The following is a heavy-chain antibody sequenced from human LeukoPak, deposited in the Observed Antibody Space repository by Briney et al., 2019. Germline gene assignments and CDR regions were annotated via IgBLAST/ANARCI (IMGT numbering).Heavy chain of an antibody. CDR2: IRYDGSNK. CDR3: ARRTPSAYYYDSSGYLDS. Sequence: PGGSLRLSCAASGFTFSSYGMHWVRQAPGKGLEWVAFIRYDGSNKYYADSVKGRFTISRDNSKNTLYLQMNSLRAEDTAVYYCARRTPSAYYYDSSGYLDSWGQGTLVTVSS. V-gene: IGHV3-30*02. D-gene: IGHD3-22*01. CDR1: GFTFSSYG. J-gene: IGHJ5*02.